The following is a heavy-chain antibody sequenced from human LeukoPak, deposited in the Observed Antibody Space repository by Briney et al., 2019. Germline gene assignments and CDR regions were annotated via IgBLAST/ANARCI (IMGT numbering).Heavy chain of an antibody. D-gene: IGHD2-15*01. Sequence: GGSLRLSCAASGFTFSSHGMHWVRQAPGKGLEWVAVIRYDGSEKDYADSVKGRFTISRDNSKNTLYLQMNSLRAEDTAVYYCAKPLGEGYCSGGTGTCYRVFNVWGQGTLVTVSS. CDR3: AKPLGEGYCSGGTGTCYRVFNV. CDR1: GFTFSSHG. J-gene: IGHJ3*01. CDR2: IRYDGSEK. V-gene: IGHV3-33*06.